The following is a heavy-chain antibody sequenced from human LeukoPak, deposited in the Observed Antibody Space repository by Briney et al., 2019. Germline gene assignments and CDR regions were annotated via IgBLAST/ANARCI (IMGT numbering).Heavy chain of an antibody. CDR1: GCTFSNYW. Sequence: GGSLRLSCAGSGCTFSNYWMTRVRQAPGKGLEWVANVKQDESEKHYVDSVKGRFTISRDNAKSSLYLRMDSLRVEDTAVYYCARDRDYHDDRTDYYYDAFDIWGQGTTVTVSS. CDR2: VKQDESEK. J-gene: IGHJ3*02. V-gene: IGHV3-7*01. D-gene: IGHD3-22*01. CDR3: ARDRDYHDDRTDYYYDAFDI.